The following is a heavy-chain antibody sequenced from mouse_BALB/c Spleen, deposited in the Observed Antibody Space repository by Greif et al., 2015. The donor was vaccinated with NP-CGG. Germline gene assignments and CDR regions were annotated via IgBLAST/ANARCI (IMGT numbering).Heavy chain of an antibody. CDR3: ARDMKWGRAYYFDY. V-gene: IGHV7-3*02. Sequence: EVMLVESGGGLVQPGGSLRLSCATSGFTFTDYYMSWVRQPPGKALEWLGFIRNKANGYTTEYSASVKGRFTISRDNSQSILYLQMNTLRAEDSATYYCARDMKWGRAYYFDYWAKAPLSQSPQ. CDR1: GFTFTDYY. D-gene: IGHD3-3*01. J-gene: IGHJ2*01. CDR2: IRNKANGYTT.